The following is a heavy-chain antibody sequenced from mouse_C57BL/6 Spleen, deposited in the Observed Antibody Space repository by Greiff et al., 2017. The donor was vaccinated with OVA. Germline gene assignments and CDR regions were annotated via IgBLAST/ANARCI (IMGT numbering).Heavy chain of an antibody. V-gene: IGHV5-9-1*02. J-gene: IGHJ1*03. Sequence: VQLKESGEGLVKPGGSLKLSCAASGFTFSSYAMSWVRQTPEKRLEWVAYISSGGDYIYYADTVKGRFTISRDNARNTLYLQMSSLKSEDTAMYYCTRDGDPYYYGSSYYWYFDVWGTGTTVTVSS. CDR2: ISSGGDYI. D-gene: IGHD1-1*01. CDR1: GFTFSSYA. CDR3: TRDGDPYYYGSSYYWYFDV.